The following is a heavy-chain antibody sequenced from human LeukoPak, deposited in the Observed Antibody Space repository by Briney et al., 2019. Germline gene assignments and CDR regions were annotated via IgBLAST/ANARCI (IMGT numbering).Heavy chain of an antibody. CDR2: IYTSGST. J-gene: IGHJ5*02. CDR3: ARCHDSSGYGGSWFDP. V-gene: IGHV4-4*09. CDR1: GGSISSYY. Sequence: KASETLFLTCTVSGGSISSYYWSWIRQPPGKGLEWIGYIYTSGSTNYNPSLKSRVTISVDTSKNQFSLKLSSVTAADTAVYYCARCHDSSGYGGSWFDPWGQGTLVTVSS. D-gene: IGHD3-22*01.